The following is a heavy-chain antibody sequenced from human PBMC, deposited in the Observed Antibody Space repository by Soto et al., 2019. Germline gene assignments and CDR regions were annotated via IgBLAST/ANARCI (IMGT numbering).Heavy chain of an antibody. CDR2: IYHSGST. V-gene: IGHV4-4*02. J-gene: IGHJ5*02. Sequence: PSETLSLTCAVSGASISRTDWWSWVRQPPGTGLEWLGKIYHSGSTYYNPSLKSRVTISVDKSKNQFSLKLTSVTAADTAVYYCARGLRLWFGELFRGDNWFDPWGQGTLVTVSS. CDR3: ARGLRLWFGELFRGDNWFDP. CDR1: GASISRTDW. D-gene: IGHD3-10*01.